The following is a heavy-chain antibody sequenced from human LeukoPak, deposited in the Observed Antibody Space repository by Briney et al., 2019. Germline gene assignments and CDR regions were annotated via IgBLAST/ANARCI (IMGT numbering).Heavy chain of an antibody. D-gene: IGHD3-22*01. V-gene: IGHV4-39*01. CDR1: GGAISSSTYY. J-gene: IGHJ5*02. CDR2: TYYSGST. CDR3: ARHLSVGGYYSQPPYTWFDP. Sequence: PSETLSLTCTVSGGAISSSTYYWGWIRQPPGKGLEWIGSTYYSGSTYYNSSLKRQVTISVDTSKNQFSLKLSSVPAADTAVYYRARHLSVGGYYSQPPYTWFDPWGQGTLVTVSS.